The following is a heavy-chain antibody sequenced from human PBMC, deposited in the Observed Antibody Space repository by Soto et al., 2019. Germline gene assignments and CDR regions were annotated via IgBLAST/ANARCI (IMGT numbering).Heavy chain of an antibody. D-gene: IGHD2-2*01. CDR1: GYTFTGYY. V-gene: IGHV1-2*02. CDR2: INPNSGGT. Sequence: ASVKVSCKASGYTFTGYYMHWVRQAPGQGLEWMAWINPNSGGTNYAQKFQGRVTMTRDTSISTAYMELSRLRSDDTAVYYCARVRCSSTSCYVGHYYYYYGMDVWGQGTTVTVSS. J-gene: IGHJ6*02. CDR3: ARVRCSSTSCYVGHYYYYYGMDV.